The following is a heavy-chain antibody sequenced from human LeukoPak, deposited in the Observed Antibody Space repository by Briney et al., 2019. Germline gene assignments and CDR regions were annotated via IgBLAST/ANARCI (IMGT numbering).Heavy chain of an antibody. CDR2: INWNGGST. J-gene: IGHJ4*02. Sequence: PGGSLRLSCAASGFTFDDYGMSWVRQAPGKGLDWVSGINWNGGSTGYADSVKGRFTISRDNAKNSLYLQMNSLRAEDTALYYCARVVGYGSGSSLDYWGQGTLVAVSS. CDR3: ARVVGYGSGSSLDY. CDR1: GFTFDDYG. D-gene: IGHD3-10*01. V-gene: IGHV3-20*04.